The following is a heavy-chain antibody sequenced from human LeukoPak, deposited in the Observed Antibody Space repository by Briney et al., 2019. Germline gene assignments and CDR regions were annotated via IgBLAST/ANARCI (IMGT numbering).Heavy chain of an antibody. CDR2: ISGSGGST. Sequence: GGSLRLSCAASGFTFSSYAMSRVRQAPGKGLEWVSAISGSGGSTYYADSVKGRFTISRDNSKNTLYLQMNSLRAEDTAVYYCAKGPGVSGSYYDYWGQGTLVTVSS. J-gene: IGHJ4*02. CDR3: AKGPGVSGSYYDY. V-gene: IGHV3-23*01. CDR1: GFTFSSYA. D-gene: IGHD1-26*01.